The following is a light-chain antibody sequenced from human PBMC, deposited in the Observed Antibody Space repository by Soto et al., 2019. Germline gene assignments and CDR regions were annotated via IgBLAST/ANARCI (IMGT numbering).Light chain of an antibody. V-gene: IGKV1-39*01. Sequence: DIQITQSPSSLSASVGDRVTITCRASQSISTYLNWYQQKPGKAPKLLIYAASTLQSGVPSRISGSGSGTDFTLTISSLQPEDFATYYCQQTYSTLASFGQGTKVDIK. J-gene: IGKJ1*01. CDR1: QSISTY. CDR3: QQTYSTLAS. CDR2: AAS.